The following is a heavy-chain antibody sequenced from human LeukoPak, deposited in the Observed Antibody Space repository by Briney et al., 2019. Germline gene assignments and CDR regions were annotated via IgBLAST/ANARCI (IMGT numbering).Heavy chain of an antibody. CDR1: GFTVSSNY. CDR2: IYSGGST. V-gene: IGHV3-53*01. CDR3: ARASWRYCSSTSCYGNWFDP. J-gene: IGHJ5*02. Sequence: GGSLRLSCAASGFTVSSNYMSWVRQAPGRGLEWVSVIYSGGSTYYADSVKGRFTIFRDNSKNTVYLQMNSLRAEDTAVYYCARASWRYCSSTSCYGNWFDPWGQGTLVTVSS. D-gene: IGHD2-2*01.